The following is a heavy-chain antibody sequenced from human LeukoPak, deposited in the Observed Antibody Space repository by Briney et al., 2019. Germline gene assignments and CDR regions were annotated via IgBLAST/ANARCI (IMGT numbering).Heavy chain of an antibody. CDR3: ARHAKLGYCSSTNCSFNWFDP. Sequence: SETLSLTCTVSGGSISSSSYYWGWIRQPPGKGLEWIGSIYYSGSTYYNPSLKSRVTISVDTSKNQFSLKLSSVTAADTAVYYCARHAKLGYCSSTNCSFNWFDPWGQGTLVTVSS. CDR1: GGSISSSSYY. D-gene: IGHD2-2*01. J-gene: IGHJ5*02. V-gene: IGHV4-39*01. CDR2: IYYSGST.